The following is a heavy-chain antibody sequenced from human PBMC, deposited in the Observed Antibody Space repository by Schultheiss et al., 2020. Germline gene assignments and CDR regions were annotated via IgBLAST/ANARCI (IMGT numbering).Heavy chain of an antibody. V-gene: IGHV4-61*01. D-gene: IGHD6-6*01. J-gene: IGHJ4*02. CDR3: ARRYTSSFDY. CDR1: GGSISSGSYY. Sequence: SQTLSLTCTVSGGSISSGSYYWSWIRQPPGKGLEWIGYIYYSGSTNYNPSLKSRVTISVDTSKNQFSLKLSSVTAADTAMYYCARRYTSSFDYWGQGTLVTVSS. CDR2: IYYSGST.